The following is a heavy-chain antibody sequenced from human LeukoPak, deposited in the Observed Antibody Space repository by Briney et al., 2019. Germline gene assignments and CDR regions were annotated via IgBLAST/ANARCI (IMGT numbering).Heavy chain of an antibody. V-gene: IGHV1-2*02. CDR2: INPNSGGT. D-gene: IGHD3-10*01. Sequence: ATVKVSCKASGYTFTDYFLHWVRQAPGQGLEWMGWINPNSGGTNYAQKFQGRVTMTRDTSISTAYMDLSRLRSDDTAVYYCARGSYFDYWGQGTLVTVSS. J-gene: IGHJ4*02. CDR1: GYTFTDYF. CDR3: ARGSYFDY.